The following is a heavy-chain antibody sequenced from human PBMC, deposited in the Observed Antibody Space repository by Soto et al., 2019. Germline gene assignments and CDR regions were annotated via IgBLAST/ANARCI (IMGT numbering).Heavy chain of an antibody. Sequence: QVQLVESGGGVVQPGRSLRLSCAASGFTFSSYGMHWVRQAPGKGLEWVAVIWYDGSNKYYADSVKGRFTISRDNSKNTLYLQMNSLRADDTAVYYCARGMGYYYYYGMDVWGQGTTVTVSS. CDR3: ARGMGYYYYYGMDV. CDR1: GFTFSSYG. CDR2: IWYDGSNK. J-gene: IGHJ6*02. V-gene: IGHV3-33*01.